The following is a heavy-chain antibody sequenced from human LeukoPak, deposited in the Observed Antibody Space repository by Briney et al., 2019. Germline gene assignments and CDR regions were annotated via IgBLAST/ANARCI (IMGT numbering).Heavy chain of an antibody. V-gene: IGHV3-7*01. CDR3: ATYSTSTGYLNY. CDR2: IKQDGSEK. Sequence: GGSLRLSCAASGFTFSSYWMNWVRQAPGKELEWVAYIKQDGSEKYYVDSVKGRFTVSRDNGENSLSLQMNSLRAEDTAVYYCATYSTSTGYLNYWGQGTLVTVSS. CDR1: GFTFSSYW. D-gene: IGHD6-6*01. J-gene: IGHJ4*02.